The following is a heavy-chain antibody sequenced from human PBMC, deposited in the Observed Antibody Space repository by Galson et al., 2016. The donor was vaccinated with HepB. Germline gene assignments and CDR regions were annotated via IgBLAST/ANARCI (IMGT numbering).Heavy chain of an antibody. CDR1: GLTFGDYA. CDR2: INWNGGTT. Sequence: SLRLSCAASGLTFGDYAMSWVRQAPGKGLEWVSGINWNGGTTSYAESVKGRFTISRENAKKSLYLQMNSLRAEDTALYYCARDGNWNIGMDVWGKGTTVTVSS. V-gene: IGHV3-20*04. D-gene: IGHD1-1*01. J-gene: IGHJ6*04. CDR3: ARDGNWNIGMDV.